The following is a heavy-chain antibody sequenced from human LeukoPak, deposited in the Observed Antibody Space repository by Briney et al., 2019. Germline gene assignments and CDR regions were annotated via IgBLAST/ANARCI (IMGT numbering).Heavy chain of an antibody. CDR2: INPTGGST. Sequence: ASVKVSCKASGYTFTSYYVHWVRQAPGQGLEWLGIINPTGGSTTYAQKFQGRVTMTRDTSTSTVNMELSSLGSEDTAVYFCARGLFQLDYWGQGTLVTVSS. CDR3: ARGLFQLDY. V-gene: IGHV1-46*01. D-gene: IGHD2-21*01. J-gene: IGHJ4*02. CDR1: GYTFTSYY.